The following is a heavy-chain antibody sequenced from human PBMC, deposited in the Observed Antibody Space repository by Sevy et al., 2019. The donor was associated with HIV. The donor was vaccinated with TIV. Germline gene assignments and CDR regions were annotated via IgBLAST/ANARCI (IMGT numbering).Heavy chain of an antibody. V-gene: IGHV5-51*01. CDR3: ARGARGTLPSYYYYTMDV. J-gene: IGHJ6*02. CDR1: GYSFSDYW. Sequence: GESLKISCKGSGYSFSDYWVGWVRQMPWKGLEWMGIIYPGDSDTTYSPAFQGQVTISADKSISTAYLQWSSLKASDTAIYYCARGARGTLPSYYYYTMDVWGQGTTVTVSS. CDR2: IYPGDSDT. D-gene: IGHD1-1*01.